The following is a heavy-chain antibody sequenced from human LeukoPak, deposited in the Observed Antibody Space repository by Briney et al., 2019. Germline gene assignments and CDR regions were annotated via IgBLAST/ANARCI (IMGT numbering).Heavy chain of an antibody. CDR3: TWMATIFTVDY. CDR1: GFTFDDYA. D-gene: IGHD5-12*01. Sequence: GGSLRLSCAASGFTFDDYAMHWVRQARGKGLAWVGRIRNDRITDYAAPVQGRFSISRNNSKNTYYLQMKGLRTEDTGMYLCTWMATIFTVDYWGQGTLVTVSS. J-gene: IGHJ4*02. V-gene: IGHV3-15*01. CDR2: IRNDRIT.